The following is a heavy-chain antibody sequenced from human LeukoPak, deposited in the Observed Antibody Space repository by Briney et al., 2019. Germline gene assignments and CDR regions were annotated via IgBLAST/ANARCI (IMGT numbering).Heavy chain of an antibody. CDR3: ARSVVVISYYFDY. CDR2: ISYDGSNK. Sequence: SGRSLRLSCAASGFTFSSYAMHWVRQAPGKGLEWVAVISYDGSNKYYAGSVKGRFTISRDNSKNTLYLQMNSLRAEDTAVYYCARSVVVISYYFDYWGQGTLVTVSS. D-gene: IGHD3-22*01. V-gene: IGHV3-30-3*01. CDR1: GFTFSSYA. J-gene: IGHJ4*02.